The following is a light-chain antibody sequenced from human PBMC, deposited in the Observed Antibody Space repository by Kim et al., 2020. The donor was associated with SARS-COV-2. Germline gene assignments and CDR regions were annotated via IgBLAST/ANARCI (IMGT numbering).Light chain of an antibody. CDR1: QNVRRN. CDR3: QQSYGAPYS. Sequence: SASVGDRVTITCRTSQNVRRNLNWYQQKPGKAPNVLIYAASSLKSGVPSRISGSGSGTVFTLTISSLQLEDIATYYCQQSYGAPYSFGQGTKLEI. CDR2: AAS. V-gene: IGKV1-39*01. J-gene: IGKJ2*01.